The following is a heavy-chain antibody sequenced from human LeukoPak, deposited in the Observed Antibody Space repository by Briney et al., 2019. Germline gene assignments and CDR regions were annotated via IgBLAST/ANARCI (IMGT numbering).Heavy chain of an antibody. CDR1: GFTFSSYS. D-gene: IGHD4-11*01. J-gene: IGHJ4*02. CDR2: ISGSSSTI. Sequence: GGSLRLSCAASGFTFSSYSMNWVRQAPGKGLEWVSYISGSSSTIHYADSVKGRFTISRDNAKNTVYLQMNSLRVEDTAVYYCGNHDYSDYYGGQGTLVTVSA. V-gene: IGHV3-48*04. CDR3: GNHDYSDYY.